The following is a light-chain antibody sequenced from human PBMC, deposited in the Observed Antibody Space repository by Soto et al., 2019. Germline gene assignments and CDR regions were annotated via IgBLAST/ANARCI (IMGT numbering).Light chain of an antibody. V-gene: IGLV2-14*01. CDR2: EVT. CDR3: SSYTITSSPV. CDR1: SSDVGGYDF. J-gene: IGLJ1*01. Sequence: QSALTQHASVSGSPGQSITISCTGTSSDVGGYDFVSWYRQYPGQAPKILIYEVTHRPSGVPDRFSGSKSGNTASLTISGLQADDEADYYCSSYTITSSPVFGPGTKVTVL.